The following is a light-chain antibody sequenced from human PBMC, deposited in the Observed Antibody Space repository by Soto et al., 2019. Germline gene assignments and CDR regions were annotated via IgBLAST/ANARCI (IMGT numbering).Light chain of an antibody. CDR1: QSVSSNY. V-gene: IGKV3-20*01. J-gene: IGKJ1*01. Sequence: EIVLTQSPGTLSLSPGERATLSCRASQSVSSNYVAWYQQKPGQAPRLLIHGASSSATGIPDRFSGSGSGTDFALTLSRLEAEDFAVYYCQQYGNAPWTFGQGTKVDIK. CDR2: GAS. CDR3: QQYGNAPWT.